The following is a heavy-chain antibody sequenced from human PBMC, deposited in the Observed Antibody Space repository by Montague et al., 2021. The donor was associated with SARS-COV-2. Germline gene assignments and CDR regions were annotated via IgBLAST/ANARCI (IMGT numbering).Heavy chain of an antibody. CDR3: ARRYRATLPAVS. J-gene: IGHJ5*02. D-gene: IGHD2-15*01. Sequence: SETLSLTCTVSGGSISSFYWSWFRQPPGKGLEWIGYISDSGSTNYNPSLTSRVTMSVDTSKNQFSLKVNSVTAADTAVYYCARRYRATLPAVSWGQGTLVTVSS. V-gene: IGHV4-59*08. CDR2: ISDSGST. CDR1: GGSISSFY.